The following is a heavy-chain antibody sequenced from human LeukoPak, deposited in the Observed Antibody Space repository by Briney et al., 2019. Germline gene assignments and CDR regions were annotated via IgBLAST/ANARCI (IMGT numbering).Heavy chain of an antibody. J-gene: IGHJ4*02. D-gene: IGHD2-2*01. V-gene: IGHV3-66*01. CDR3: ASWGKYCSSTSCYAGGY. Sequence: GGSLRLSCAASGFTVSSNYMSWVRQAPGKGLEWVSVIYSGGSTYYADSVKGRLTISRDNSKNTLYLQMNSLRAEDTAVYYCASWGKYCSSTSCYAGGYGARGPLVTVPS. CDR1: GFTVSSNY. CDR2: IYSGGST.